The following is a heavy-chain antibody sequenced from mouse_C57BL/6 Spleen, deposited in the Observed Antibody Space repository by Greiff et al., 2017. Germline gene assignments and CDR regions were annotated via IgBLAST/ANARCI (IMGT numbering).Heavy chain of an antibody. CDR1: GYTFTSYW. CDR2: IHPNSGST. V-gene: IGHV1-64*01. Sequence: QVQLQQSGAELVKPGASVKLSCKASGYTFTSYWMHWVKQRPGQGLEWIGMIHPNSGSTNYNEKFKSKATLTVDKSSSTAYMQLSSLTSEDSAVYYCARGIYDGHYYDYWGPGTTLTVSS. D-gene: IGHD2-3*01. J-gene: IGHJ2*01. CDR3: ARGIYDGHYYDY.